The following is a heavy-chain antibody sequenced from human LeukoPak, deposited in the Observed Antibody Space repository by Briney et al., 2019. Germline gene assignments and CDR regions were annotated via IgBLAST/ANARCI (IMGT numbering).Heavy chain of an antibody. CDR1: GVSITRSSN. D-gene: IGHD2-8*01. CDR2: IFYSGST. CDR3: ARHEKVYGASFDY. Sequence: SETLSLTCTVSGVSITRSSNWGWCRHPPAKELQWIVGIFYSGSTFYNPSLKSRITISVDTSKNQLSLKHHSVTAADTATYYCARHEKVYGASFDYWGQGTLVTVSS. J-gene: IGHJ4*02. V-gene: IGHV4-39*01.